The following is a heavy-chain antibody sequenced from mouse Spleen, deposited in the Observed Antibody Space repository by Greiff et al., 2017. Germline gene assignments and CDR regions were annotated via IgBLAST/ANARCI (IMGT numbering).Heavy chain of an antibody. CDR3: ARHHYYRYDGGFAY. CDR1: GYTFTEYT. CDR2: FYPGSGSI. J-gene: IGHJ3*01. Sequence: QSCKASGYTFTEYTIHWVKQRSGQGLEWIGWFYPGSGSIKYNEKFKDKATLTADKSSSTVYMELSRLTSEDSAVYFCARHHYYRYDGGFAYWGQGTLVTVSA. V-gene: IGHV1-62-2*01. D-gene: IGHD2-14*01.